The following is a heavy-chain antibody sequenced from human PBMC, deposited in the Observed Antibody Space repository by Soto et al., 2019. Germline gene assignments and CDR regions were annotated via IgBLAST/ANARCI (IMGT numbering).Heavy chain of an antibody. J-gene: IGHJ6*02. Sequence: SETRSLTCTVSGGSISSYYWSWIRQPPGKGLEWIGYIYYSGSSNYNPSLKSRVTISVDTSKNQFSLKLSSVTAADTAVYYCARLGGSGSYYNPSYYYGMDVWGQGTTVTVSS. CDR3: ARLGGSGSYYNPSYYYGMDV. V-gene: IGHV4-59*08. CDR1: GGSISSYY. CDR2: IYYSGSS. D-gene: IGHD3-10*01.